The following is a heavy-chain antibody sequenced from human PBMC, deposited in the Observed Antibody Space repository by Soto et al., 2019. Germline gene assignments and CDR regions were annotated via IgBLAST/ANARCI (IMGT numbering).Heavy chain of an antibody. D-gene: IGHD7-27*01. Sequence: LSLSCAASGFTFSSYSMHWVRQAPGKGLEWVAVISYVGSNKYYADSVKGRFTISRDNSKNTLYLQMNSLRAEDTAVYYCAKAPSWGWGYYYYYGMDVWGQGTTVTVSS. CDR2: ISYVGSNK. J-gene: IGHJ6*02. V-gene: IGHV3-30*18. CDR1: GFTFSSYS. CDR3: AKAPSWGWGYYYYYGMDV.